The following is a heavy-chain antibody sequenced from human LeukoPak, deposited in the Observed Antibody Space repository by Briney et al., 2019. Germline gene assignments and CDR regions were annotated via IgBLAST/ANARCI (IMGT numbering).Heavy chain of an antibody. J-gene: IGHJ3*02. CDR2: ISSNSENV. CDR3: GRDLNWGAFDI. V-gene: IGHV3-9*01. Sequence: GGSLRLSCAASGFTFDEFAMHWVRQAPGKGLEWVSGISSNSENVAYADSVRGRFTISRDNSRSMVWLQMHSLTAEDTAMYYCGRDLNWGAFDIRGLGTLVTVSS. CDR1: GFTFDEFA. D-gene: IGHD7-27*01.